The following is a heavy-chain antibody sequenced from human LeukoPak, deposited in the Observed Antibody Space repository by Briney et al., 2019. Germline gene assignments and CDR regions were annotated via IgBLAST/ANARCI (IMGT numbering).Heavy chain of an antibody. J-gene: IGHJ4*02. D-gene: IGHD3-22*01. CDR2: IYSSGST. CDR3: ARGYYHDSK. V-gene: IGHV4-59*12. Sequence: SETLSLTCTVSGGSISSYYWSWIRQPPGKGLEWIGYIYSSGSTNYNPSLKSRVTISIDKSKNQFSLKLTSVTAADTAVYYCARGYYHDSKWGQGILVPVSS. CDR1: GGSISSYY.